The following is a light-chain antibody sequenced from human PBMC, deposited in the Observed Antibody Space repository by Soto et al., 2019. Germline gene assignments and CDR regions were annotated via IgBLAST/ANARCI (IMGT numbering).Light chain of an antibody. CDR3: QQSGTSQII. CDR1: QSLTNSF. CDR2: DTS. J-gene: IGKJ5*01. Sequence: EIVLTQSPGTLSLSPGERATLSCRASQSLTNSFIAWYQKKPGQAPRILIYDTSSRATGIPDRFSRIVSGTDFNLTLRRLETEDCAVFVGQQSGTSQIIFGQWTRLEIK. V-gene: IGKV3-20*01.